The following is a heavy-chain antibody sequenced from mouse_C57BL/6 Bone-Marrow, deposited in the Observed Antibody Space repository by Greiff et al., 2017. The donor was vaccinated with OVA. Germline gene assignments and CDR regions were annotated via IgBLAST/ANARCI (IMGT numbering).Heavy chain of an antibody. V-gene: IGHV6-6*01. J-gene: IGHJ1*03. CDR2: IRNKANNHAT. D-gene: IGHD1-1*01. Sequence: EVQLQESGGGLVQPGGSMKLSCAASGFTFSDAWMDWVRQSPEKGLERVAEIRNKANNHATYYAESVKGRFTISRDDSKSSVYLQMNSLRAEDTGIYYCTTVVARNWYFDVWGTGTTVTVSS. CDR3: TTVVARNWYFDV. CDR1: GFTFSDAW.